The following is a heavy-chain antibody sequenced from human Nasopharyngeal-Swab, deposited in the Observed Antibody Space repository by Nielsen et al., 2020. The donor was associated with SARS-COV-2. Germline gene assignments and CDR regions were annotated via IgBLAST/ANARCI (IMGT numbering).Heavy chain of an antibody. V-gene: IGHV1-18*01. CDR1: GYTFTSYG. CDR3: ARAGYCSSTSCPDYYYYGMDV. Sequence: SVKVSCNASGYTFTSYGISWVRQAPGQGLEWMGWISAYNGNTNYAQKLQGRVTMTTDTSTSTAYMELRSLRSDDTAVYYCARAGYCSSTSCPDYYYYGMDVWGQGTTVTVSS. J-gene: IGHJ6*02. CDR2: ISAYNGNT. D-gene: IGHD2-2*01.